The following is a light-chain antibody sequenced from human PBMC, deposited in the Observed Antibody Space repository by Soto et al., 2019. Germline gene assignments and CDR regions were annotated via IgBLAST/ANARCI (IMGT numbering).Light chain of an antibody. V-gene: IGLV2-8*01. J-gene: IGLJ1*01. CDR2: EVN. Sequence: QSALTQPPPATGSPGQSVTISCTGTSSDVGGYNYVSWYQQNPGKVPKLMIYEVNKRPSGVPDRFSGSKSGNTASLTVSGLQAEDEADYYCTSYAGGNNVFGTGTKLTVL. CDR3: TSYAGGNNV. CDR1: SSDVGGYNY.